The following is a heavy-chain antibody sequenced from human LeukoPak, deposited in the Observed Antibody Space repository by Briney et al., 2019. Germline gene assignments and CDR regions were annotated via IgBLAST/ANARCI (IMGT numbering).Heavy chain of an antibody. J-gene: IGHJ4*02. Sequence: SETLSLTCTVSGGSVSSSYYWGWIRQPPGKGLEWIGSICSGGNTCYNPSLKSRVTISVDTSKNQFSLRLSSVTAADTAVYYCARVILAVSGIRWFDYWGQGTLVTVSS. CDR3: ARVILAVSGIRWFDY. D-gene: IGHD6-19*01. CDR1: GGSVSSSYY. V-gene: IGHV4-39*07. CDR2: ICSGGNT.